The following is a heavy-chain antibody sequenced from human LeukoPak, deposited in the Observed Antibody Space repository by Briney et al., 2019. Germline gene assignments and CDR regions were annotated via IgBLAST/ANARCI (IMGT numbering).Heavy chain of an antibody. CDR1: VYTFTGYY. J-gene: IGHJ4*02. D-gene: IGHD3-16*01. V-gene: IGHV1-2*02. Sequence: GASVKVSCKASVYTFTGYYMHWVRQAPGQGLEWMGWINPNSGGTNYAQKFQASVTMTRDTSISTAYMELSRLRSDDTAVYYCARGFEWEVPRVWGYWGQGTLVTVSS. CDR3: ARGFEWEVPRVWGY. CDR2: INPNSGGT.